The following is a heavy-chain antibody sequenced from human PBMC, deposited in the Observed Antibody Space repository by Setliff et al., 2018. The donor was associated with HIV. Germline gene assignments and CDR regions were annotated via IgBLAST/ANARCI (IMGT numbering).Heavy chain of an antibody. CDR3: ASSSIAARRDYYYYGMDV. CDR1: GGSISSGSYY. CDR2: IYTSGST. J-gene: IGHJ6*02. D-gene: IGHD6-6*01. V-gene: IGHV4-61*02. Sequence: SETLSLTCTVSGGSISSGSYYWSWIRQPAGKGLEWIGRIYTSGSTNYNPSLKSRVTISVDTSKNQFSLKLSSVTAADTAVYYCASSSIAARRDYYYYGMDVWGQGTTVTVSS.